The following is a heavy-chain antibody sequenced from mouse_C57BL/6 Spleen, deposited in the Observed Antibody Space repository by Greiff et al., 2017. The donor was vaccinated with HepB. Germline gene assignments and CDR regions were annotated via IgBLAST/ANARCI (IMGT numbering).Heavy chain of an antibody. D-gene: IGHD2-5*01. CDR2: ILPGSGST. CDR3: ARKDYYSNHAWFTY. J-gene: IGHJ3*01. V-gene: IGHV1-9*01. CDR1: GYTFTGYW. Sequence: VQLQQSGAELMKPGASVKLSCKATGYTFTGYWIEWVKQSPGHGLEWIGEILPGSGSTNNNEKFKGKGTFTADTYSNTAYMQLSSLTTEDTAIYYCARKDYYSNHAWFTYGGHRPLVPVSA.